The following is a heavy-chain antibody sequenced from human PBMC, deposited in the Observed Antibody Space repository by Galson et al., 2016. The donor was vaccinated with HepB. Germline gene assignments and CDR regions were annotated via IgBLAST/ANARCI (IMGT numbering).Heavy chain of an antibody. CDR1: GFTFSIYA. J-gene: IGHJ5*02. CDR3: AKTHPRYISGWYAGPINWFDP. V-gene: IGHV3-23*01. CDR2: ISGSGGST. Sequence: SLRLSCAASGFTFSIYAMTWVRQAPGKGLEWVSAISGSGGSTYYADSVKGRFTLSRDNSKNTLSLQMNSLRAEDTAVYYCAKTHPRYISGWYAGPINWFDPWGQGTLVTVSS. D-gene: IGHD6-19*01.